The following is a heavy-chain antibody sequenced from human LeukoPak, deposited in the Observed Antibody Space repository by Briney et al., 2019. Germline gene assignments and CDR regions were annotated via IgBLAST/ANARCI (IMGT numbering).Heavy chain of an antibody. D-gene: IGHD3-22*01. V-gene: IGHV1-2*06. Sequence: ASVKVSCKASGYTLTDYYIHWVRQAPGQGLEWMGRINPNSGGTNYAQKFQGRVTMTRDTSISTVYMELSRLRSDDTAVYYCASTPRYYDSSGYYLDYWGQGTLVTVSS. J-gene: IGHJ4*02. CDR2: INPNSGGT. CDR3: ASTPRYYDSSGYYLDY. CDR1: GYTLTDYY.